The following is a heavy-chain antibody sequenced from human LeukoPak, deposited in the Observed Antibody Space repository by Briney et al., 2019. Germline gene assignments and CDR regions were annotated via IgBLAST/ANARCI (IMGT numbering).Heavy chain of an antibody. D-gene: IGHD3-9*01. CDR1: GYTFTNYA. Sequence: ASVKVSCKASGYTFTNYAMHWVRQAPGQGLEWMGWINPNSGGTNYAQKFQGRVTMTRDTSISTAYMELSRLGSDDTAVYYCARDHKPPFYDILTGYYTELVDYWGQGTLVTVSS. J-gene: IGHJ4*02. V-gene: IGHV1-2*02. CDR2: INPNSGGT. CDR3: ARDHKPPFYDILTGYYTELVDY.